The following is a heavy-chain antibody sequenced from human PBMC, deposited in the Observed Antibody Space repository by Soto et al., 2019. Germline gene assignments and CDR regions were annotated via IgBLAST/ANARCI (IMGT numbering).Heavy chain of an antibody. D-gene: IGHD6-13*01. V-gene: IGHV3-48*03. J-gene: IGHJ6*02. CDR1: GFTFSSYE. CDR3: ASYSSSWSTTPFYYYYYGMDV. CDR2: ISSSGSTI. Sequence: EVQLVESGGGLVQPGGSLRLSCAASGFTFSSYEMNWVRQAPGKGLEWVSYISSSGSTIYYADSVKGRFTISRDNAKNSLYLQMNSLRAEDTAVYYCASYSSSWSTTPFYYYYYGMDVWGQGTTVTVSS.